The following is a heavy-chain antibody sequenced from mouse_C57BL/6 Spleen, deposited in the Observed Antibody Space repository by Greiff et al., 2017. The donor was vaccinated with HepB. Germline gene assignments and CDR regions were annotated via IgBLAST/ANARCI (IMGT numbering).Heavy chain of an antibody. J-gene: IGHJ3*01. V-gene: IGHV1-55*01. CDR3: AREGNWDVGWFAY. CDR2: IYPGSGST. D-gene: IGHD4-1*01. Sequence: QVQLQQPGAELVKPGASVKMSCKASGYTFTSYWITWVKQRPGQGLEWIGDIYPGSGSTNYNEKFKSKATLTVDTSSSTAYMQLSSLTSEDSAVYYCAREGNWDVGWFAYWGQGTLVTVSA. CDR1: GYTFTSYW.